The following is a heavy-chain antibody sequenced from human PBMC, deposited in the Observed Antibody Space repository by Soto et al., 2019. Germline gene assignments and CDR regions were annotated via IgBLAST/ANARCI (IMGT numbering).Heavy chain of an antibody. CDR2: IYYSGST. CDR1: GGSISSYY. J-gene: IGHJ4*02. Sequence: SETLSLTCTVSGGSISSYYWSWIRQPPGKGLEWIGYIYYSGSTNYNPSLKSRVTISVDTSKNQFSLKLSSVTAADTAVYYCARDSLAAAGPYYFDYWGQGTLVTVSS. D-gene: IGHD6-13*01. V-gene: IGHV4-59*01. CDR3: ARDSLAAAGPYYFDY.